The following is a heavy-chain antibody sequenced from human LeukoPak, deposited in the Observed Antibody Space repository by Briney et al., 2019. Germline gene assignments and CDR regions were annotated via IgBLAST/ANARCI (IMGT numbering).Heavy chain of an antibody. J-gene: IGHJ5*02. V-gene: IGHV4-31*03. CDR2: IYYSGST. CDR3: ARAKRTAEFDP. Sequence: PSETLSLTCTVSGGSISSGGYYWSWIRQHPGKGLEWIGYIYYSGSTYYNPSLKSRVTISADTSKNQFSLKLTSVTAADTAVYYCARAKRTAEFDPWGQGTLVTVSS. D-gene: IGHD6-25*01. CDR1: GGSISSGGYY.